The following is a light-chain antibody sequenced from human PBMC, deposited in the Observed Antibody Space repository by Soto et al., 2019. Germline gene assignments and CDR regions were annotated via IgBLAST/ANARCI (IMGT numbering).Light chain of an antibody. CDR3: QHYKNWPPWT. J-gene: IGKJ1*01. V-gene: IGKV3-15*01. CDR2: DAS. Sequence: EIVMTQSSATLSVSPGERATLSCRASQSVSSDLAWYQQKPGQAPRLLIYDASTRASGIPARFSGSGSGTEFTLTISSLQSEDFGVYYCQHYKNWPPWTFGQGTKVEIK. CDR1: QSVSSD.